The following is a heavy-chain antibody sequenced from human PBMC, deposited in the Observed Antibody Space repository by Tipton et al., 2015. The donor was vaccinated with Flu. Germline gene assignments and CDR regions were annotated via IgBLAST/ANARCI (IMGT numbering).Heavy chain of an antibody. CDR3: VRSGYSYGYVDY. CDR2: IYTGGRT. CDR1: GFSLSRNG. Sequence: SLRLSCAASGFSLSRNGMHWVRQAPGKGLEWVSVIYTGGRTHYADSVQGRFTITRDISKNTLYLQMNRLRTEDTAVYYCVRSGYSYGYVDYWGQGTLVTVSS. J-gene: IGHJ4*02. V-gene: IGHV3-66*02. D-gene: IGHD1-26*01.